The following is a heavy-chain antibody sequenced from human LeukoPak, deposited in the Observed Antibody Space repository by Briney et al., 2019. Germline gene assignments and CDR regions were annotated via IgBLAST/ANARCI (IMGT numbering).Heavy chain of an antibody. CDR1: GFTVSSNY. J-gene: IGHJ5*02. D-gene: IGHD3-3*01. CDR3: ARDDFWSGYYRYDP. Sequence: GGSLRLSCAASGFTVSSNYMSWVRQAPGKGLEWVSVIYSGGSTYYAASVKGRFTISRDNSKNTLYLQMNSLRAEDTAVYYCARDDFWSGYYRYDPWGQGTLVTVSS. CDR2: IYSGGST. V-gene: IGHV3-66*02.